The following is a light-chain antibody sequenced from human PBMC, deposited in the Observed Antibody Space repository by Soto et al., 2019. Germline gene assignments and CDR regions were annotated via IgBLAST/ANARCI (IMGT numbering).Light chain of an antibody. CDR3: CSYAGLNTWV. J-gene: IGLJ3*02. Sequence: QSALTQPASVSGSPGQSITISCTGSNSDVGSYSLVSWFQQHPGRAPKVMIYEGTERPSGVSDRFSGSKSGNTASLTISGLQAEDEADYYCCSYAGLNTWVFGGGTKVTVL. V-gene: IGLV2-23*01. CDR1: NSDVGSYSL. CDR2: EGT.